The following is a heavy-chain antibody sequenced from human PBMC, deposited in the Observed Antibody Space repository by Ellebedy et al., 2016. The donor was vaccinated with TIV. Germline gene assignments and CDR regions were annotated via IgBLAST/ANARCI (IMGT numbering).Heavy chain of an antibody. V-gene: IGHV3-23*01. Sequence: PGGSLRLSCAASGFTFSSYAMSWVRQAPGKGLEWVSAISGSGGSTYYADSVKGRFTISRDNSKNTLYLQMNSLRAEDTAVYYCAKDGAGKKPGDYYGMDVWGQGTTVTVSS. CDR3: AKDGAGKKPGDYYGMDV. CDR2: ISGSGGST. J-gene: IGHJ6*02. CDR1: GFTFSSYA. D-gene: IGHD1-14*01.